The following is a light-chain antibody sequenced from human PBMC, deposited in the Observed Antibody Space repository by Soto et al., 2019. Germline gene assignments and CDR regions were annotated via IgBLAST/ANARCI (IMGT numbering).Light chain of an antibody. CDR1: SSDVGGYNY. V-gene: IGLV2-14*01. J-gene: IGLJ1*01. CDR2: DVS. CDR3: SSYTSSSTLYV. Sequence: QSALTQPASVSGSPGQSITISCTGTSSDVGGYNYVSWYQQHPGKAPKLMIYDVSNRPSGVSDRFSGFKSGNTASLTISGLQVEDQADYYCSSYTSSSTLYVFGTGTKLTV.